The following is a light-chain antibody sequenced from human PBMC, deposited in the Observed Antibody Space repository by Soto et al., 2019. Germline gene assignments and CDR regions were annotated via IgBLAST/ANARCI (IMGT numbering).Light chain of an antibody. Sequence: QSVLTQPPSVSGAPGQRVTISCTGRSSNIGAGYDVHWYQQLPGTAPKLLIYGNSNRPSGVPDRFSGSKSGTSASLAITGLQAEDEADYYCQSYDSSLSGSGVFGGETKVTVL. CDR3: QSYDSSLSGSGV. CDR2: GNS. CDR1: SSNIGAGYD. J-gene: IGLJ2*01. V-gene: IGLV1-40*01.